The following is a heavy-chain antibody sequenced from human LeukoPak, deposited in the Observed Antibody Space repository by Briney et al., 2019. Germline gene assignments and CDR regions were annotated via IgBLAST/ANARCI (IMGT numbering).Heavy chain of an antibody. J-gene: IGHJ4*02. V-gene: IGHV3-30*02. CDR3: AKDRDVAAAGTLRMIH. CDR1: GFTFSSYG. CDR2: IRYDGSNK. Sequence: GGSLRLSCAAPGFTFSSYGMHWVRQAPGKGVEWVAFIRYDGSNKDYPDSAKCRFTISRDNSKNTLYLQMNSLRAEDTAVYYCAKDRDVAAAGTLRMIHWGQGTLVTVSS. D-gene: IGHD6-13*01.